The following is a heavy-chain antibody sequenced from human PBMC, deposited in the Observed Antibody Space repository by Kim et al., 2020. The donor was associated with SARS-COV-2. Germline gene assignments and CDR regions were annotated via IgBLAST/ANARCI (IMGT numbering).Heavy chain of an antibody. Sequence: SETLSLTCTVSGGSISSSSYYWGWIRQPPGKGLEWIGSIYYSGSTYYNPSLKSRVTISVDTSKNQFSLKLSSVTAADTAVYYCARHKPLAIPDYWGQGTLVTVSS. CDR1: GGSISSSSYY. V-gene: IGHV4-39*01. CDR2: IYYSGST. CDR3: ARHKPLAIPDY. D-gene: IGHD3-3*02. J-gene: IGHJ4*02.